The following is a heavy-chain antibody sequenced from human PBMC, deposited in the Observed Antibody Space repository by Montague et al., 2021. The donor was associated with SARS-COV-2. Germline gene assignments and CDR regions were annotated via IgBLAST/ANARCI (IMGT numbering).Heavy chain of an antibody. CDR2: IWYYGSNK. CDR3: AKEGIVALDY. D-gene: IGHD1-26*01. CDR1: GFTFNSYG. Sequence: SLTLSCAASGFTFNSYGMHLLRQAPGKGLEWVAVIWYYGSNKYYADSVKGRFTISRDNSKNTLYLQMNILRAEDTAVYYCAKEGIVALDYWGQGTLVTVSS. V-gene: IGHV3-33*06. J-gene: IGHJ4*02.